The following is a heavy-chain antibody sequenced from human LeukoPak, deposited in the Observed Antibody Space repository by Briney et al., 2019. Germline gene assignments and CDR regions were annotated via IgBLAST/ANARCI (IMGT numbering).Heavy chain of an antibody. J-gene: IGHJ6*02. CDR3: ARDGGHYDFWSGYYGPWSTSRYGMDV. CDR1: GGSISSYY. CDR2: IYTSGST. V-gene: IGHV4-4*07. D-gene: IGHD3-3*01. Sequence: SETLSLTCTVSGGSISSYYWSWIRQPAGKGLEWIGRIYTSGSTNYNPSLKSRVTISVDTSKNQFSLNLTSVTAADTAVYYCARDGGHYDFWSGYYGPWSTSRYGMDVWGQGTTVTVSS.